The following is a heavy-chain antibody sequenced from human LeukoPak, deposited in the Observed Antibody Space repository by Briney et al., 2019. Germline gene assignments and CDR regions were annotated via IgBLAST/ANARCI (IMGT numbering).Heavy chain of an antibody. D-gene: IGHD6-13*01. J-gene: IGHJ5*02. V-gene: IGHV3-15*01. Sequence: GGSLRLSCAASGFTFSNAWMSWVRQAPGKGLEWVGRIKSKTDGGTTDYAAPVKGRFTISRDDSKNTLYLQTNSLKTEDTAVYYCTTDVSSRYYYNILPWGQGTLVTVSS. CDR3: TTDVSSRYYYNILP. CDR1: GFTFSNAW. CDR2: IKSKTDGGTT.